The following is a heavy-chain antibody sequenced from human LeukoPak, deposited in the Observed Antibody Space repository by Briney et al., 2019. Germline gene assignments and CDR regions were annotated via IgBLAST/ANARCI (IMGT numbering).Heavy chain of an antibody. CDR3: ARNPLAPYPLKDSFDI. J-gene: IGHJ3*02. D-gene: IGHD1-1*01. Sequence: SETLSLTCTVSGGSISSGSYYWSWIRQPAGKGLKWIGRIYTSGSTNYNPSLKSRVTISVDTSKNQFSLKLSSVTAADTAVYYCARNPLAPYPLKDSFDIWGQGTMVTVSS. V-gene: IGHV4-61*02. CDR2: IYTSGST. CDR1: GGSISSGSYY.